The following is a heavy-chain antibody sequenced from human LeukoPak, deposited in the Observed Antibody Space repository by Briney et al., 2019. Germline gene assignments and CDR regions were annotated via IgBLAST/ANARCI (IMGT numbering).Heavy chain of an antibody. CDR3: ARVEDGYNLGAFDI. D-gene: IGHD5-24*01. CDR1: GGTFSSYA. V-gene: IGHV1-69*01. J-gene: IGHJ3*02. CDR2: IIPIFGTA. Sequence: ASVKVSCKASGGTFSSYAISWVRQAPGQGLEWMGGIIPIFGTANYAQKFQVRVTITADGSKSTAYMELSSLRSEDTAVYYCARVEDGYNLGAFDIWGQGTMVTVSS.